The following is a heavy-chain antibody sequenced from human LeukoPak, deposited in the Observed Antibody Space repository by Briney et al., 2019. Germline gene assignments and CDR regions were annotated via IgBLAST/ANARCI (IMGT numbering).Heavy chain of an antibody. J-gene: IGHJ4*02. CDR2: IYHDGNT. V-gene: IGHV4-4*02. CDR3: ARSYSSGGVFDF. CDR1: GGSISSGNW. Sequence: SVTLSPTCAVSGGSISSGNWWSWVRQAPGKGLEWIGEIYHDGNTNYSPSLKSRVTISVDKSNNHFSLKLSSVTAADTAVYFCARSYSSGGVFDFWGQGTLVTVSS. D-gene: IGHD6-19*01.